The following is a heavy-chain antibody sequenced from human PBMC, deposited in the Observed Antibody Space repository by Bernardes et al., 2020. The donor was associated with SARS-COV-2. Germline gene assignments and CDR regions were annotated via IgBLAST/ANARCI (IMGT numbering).Heavy chain of an antibody. Sequence: SETLSLTCTVSGGSISSSSYYWGWIRQPPGKGLEWIGSIYYSGSTYYNPSLKSRVTISVDTSKNQFSLKLSSVTAADTAVYYCARATYYNDSSGYSIDYWGEGTRVAVTS. D-gene: IGHD3-22*01. CDR1: GGSISSSSYY. CDR3: ARATYYNDSSGYSIDY. J-gene: IGHJ4*02. CDR2: IYYSGST. V-gene: IGHV4-39*01.